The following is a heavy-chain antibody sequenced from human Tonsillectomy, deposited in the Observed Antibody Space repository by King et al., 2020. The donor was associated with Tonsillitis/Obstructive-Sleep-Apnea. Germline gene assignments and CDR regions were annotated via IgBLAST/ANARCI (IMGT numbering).Heavy chain of an antibody. D-gene: IGHD2-2*01. J-gene: IGHJ4*02. CDR3: ARENNVVVTAVMGGGFDY. V-gene: IGHV4-34*01. Sequence: VQLQQWGAGLLKPSETLSLTCAVYGGSFSGYYWSWIRQPPGKGLEWIGEINHSGSTNYNPSLKSRVIISADTSKNQFSLKLSSVTAADTAVYYCARENNVVVTAVMGGGFDYWGQGTLVTVSS. CDR2: INHSGST. CDR1: GGSFSGYY.